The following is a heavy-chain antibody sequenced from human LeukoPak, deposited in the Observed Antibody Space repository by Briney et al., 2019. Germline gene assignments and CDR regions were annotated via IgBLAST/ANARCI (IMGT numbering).Heavy chain of an antibody. J-gene: IGHJ5*02. Sequence: PSETLSLTCTVSGGSISGNYWSWIRQPPGEGLEWLGYIYHTGHTNYNPSLKSRVTMSMDTSKSQLSLKMSSVTAADTAVYYCARDTNPIVVVPAANNWFDPWGQGTLVTVSS. CDR1: GGSISGNY. CDR3: ARDTNPIVVVPAANNWFDP. D-gene: IGHD2-2*01. V-gene: IGHV4-4*08. CDR2: IYHTGHT.